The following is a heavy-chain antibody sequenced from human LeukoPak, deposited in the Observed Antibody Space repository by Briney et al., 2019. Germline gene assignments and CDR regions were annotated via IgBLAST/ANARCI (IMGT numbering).Heavy chain of an antibody. Sequence: SETLFLTCTVSGGSISSSSYYWGWIRQPPGKGLEWIGSIYYSGSTYYNPSLKSRVTISVDTSKNQFSLKLSSVTAADTAVYYCARQLYYPKWNLDYWGQGTLVTVSS. V-gene: IGHV4-39*01. CDR1: GGSISSSSYY. J-gene: IGHJ4*02. CDR2: IYYSGST. CDR3: ARQLYYPKWNLDY. D-gene: IGHD1-1*01.